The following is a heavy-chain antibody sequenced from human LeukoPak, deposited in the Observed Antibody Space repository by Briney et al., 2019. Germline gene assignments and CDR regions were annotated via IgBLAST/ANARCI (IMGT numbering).Heavy chain of an antibody. V-gene: IGHV6-1*01. CDR2: TYYRSKWYN. CDR3: ARVGRPNSSSWLDSYYYYGMDV. Sequence: SQTLSLTCAISGDSVSSNSAAWNWIRQSPSRGLEWLGRTYYRSKWYNDYAVSVKSRITINPDTSKNQFSLQLNSVTPEDTAVYYCARVGRPNSSSWLDSYYYYGMDVWGQGTTVTVSS. D-gene: IGHD6-13*01. J-gene: IGHJ6*02. CDR1: GDSVSSNSAA.